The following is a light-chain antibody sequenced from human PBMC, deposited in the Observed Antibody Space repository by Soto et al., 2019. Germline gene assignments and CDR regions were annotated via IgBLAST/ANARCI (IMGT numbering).Light chain of an antibody. V-gene: IGKV3-11*01. J-gene: IGKJ5*01. CDR2: DAS. CDR3: KQRSNWLST. Sequence: EIVLAQSPATLSLSPWERATLSWRASQSVSISLAWYQQKPGQSPRLLIYDASNRATGVPARFSGSGSGTDFTLTISSLEPEDFAVYYCKQRSNWLSTFGQGTRREI. CDR1: QSVSIS.